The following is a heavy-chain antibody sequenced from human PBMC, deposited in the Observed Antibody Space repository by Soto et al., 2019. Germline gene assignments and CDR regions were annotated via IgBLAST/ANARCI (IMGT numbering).Heavy chain of an antibody. CDR3: ARLHADITMIVADGYYYGMDV. CDR2: INPNSGGT. CDR1: GYSLSGYD. J-gene: IGHJ6*02. Sequence: ASVKGSCKASGYSLSGYDMHWVRQALGQGLEWMGWINPNSGGTNYAQKFQGWVTMTRDTSISTAYMELSRLRSDDTAVYYCARLHADITMIVADGYYYGMDVWG. D-gene: IGHD3-22*01. V-gene: IGHV1-2*04.